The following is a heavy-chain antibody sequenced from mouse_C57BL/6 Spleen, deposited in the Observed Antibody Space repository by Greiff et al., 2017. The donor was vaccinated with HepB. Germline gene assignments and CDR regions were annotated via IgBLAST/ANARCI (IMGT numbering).Heavy chain of an antibody. CDR2: IHPNSGST. V-gene: IGHV1-64*01. CDR1: GYTFTSYW. CDR3: AREDYSPPNAMDY. D-gene: IGHD2-12*01. J-gene: IGHJ4*01. Sequence: QVQLQQPGAELVKPGASVKLSCKASGYTFTSYWMHWVKQRPGQGLEWIGMIHPNSGSTNYNEKFKSKATLTVDKSSSTAYMQLSSLTSEDSAVYYCAREDYSPPNAMDYWGQGTSVTVSS.